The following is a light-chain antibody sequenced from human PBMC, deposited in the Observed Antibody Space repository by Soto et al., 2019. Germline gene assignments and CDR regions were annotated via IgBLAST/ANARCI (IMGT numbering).Light chain of an antibody. CDR3: SAYSTGSTPVL. V-gene: IGLV2-14*03. J-gene: IGLJ3*02. Sequence: QSVLTQPASVSGSPGQSITISCTGTGSDVGSTFNYVSWYQHHPGKAPRLIMSDVNHRPSGVSDRFSGSKSGNTASLTISGLQAEDEADYFCSAYSTGSTPVLFGGGTQLTVL. CDR1: GSDVGSTFNY. CDR2: DVN.